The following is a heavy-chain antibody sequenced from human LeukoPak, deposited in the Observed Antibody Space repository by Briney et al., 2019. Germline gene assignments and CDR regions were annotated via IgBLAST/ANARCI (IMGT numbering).Heavy chain of an antibody. V-gene: IGHV3-48*03. CDR3: ARDFGHWELNGGYYFDY. CDR1: GFTFSSYE. J-gene: IGHJ4*02. D-gene: IGHD1-26*01. Sequence: GGSLRLSCAASGFTFSSYEMNWVRQAPGKGLEWVSYISSSGTTIYYADSVKGRFTISRDNAKNSLYLQMNSLRAEDTAVYYCARDFGHWELNGGYYFDYWGQGTLVTVSS. CDR2: ISSSGTTI.